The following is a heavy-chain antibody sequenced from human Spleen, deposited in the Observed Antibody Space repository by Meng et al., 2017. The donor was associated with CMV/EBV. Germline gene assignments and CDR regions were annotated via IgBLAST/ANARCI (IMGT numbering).Heavy chain of an antibody. CDR1: YA. CDR2: IIPIFGTA. J-gene: IGHJ5*02. CDR3: AMATFPNRDIVVVPAAIGRFDP. D-gene: IGHD2-2*01. Sequence: YAISWVRQAPGQGLEWMGGIIPIFGTANYAQKFQGRVTIIMDESTSTAYMELSSLRSEDTAIYYCAMATFPNRDIVVVPAAIGRFDPWGQGTLVTVSS. V-gene: IGHV1-69*05.